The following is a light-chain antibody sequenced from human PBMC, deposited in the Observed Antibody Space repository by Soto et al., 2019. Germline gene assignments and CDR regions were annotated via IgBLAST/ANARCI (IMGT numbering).Light chain of an antibody. CDR1: HDISSY. CDR3: QQNYRGIT. CDR2: DAS. V-gene: IGKV1-33*01. J-gene: IGKJ3*01. Sequence: DNQLTQSPSSLSASVGDRVTITCQASHDISSYLNWYQQKPGKAPQLLIYDASNLETGVPSRISGGGAAKDTLFIISSLQHEDVATYYCQQNYRGITFGPGTKVDIK.